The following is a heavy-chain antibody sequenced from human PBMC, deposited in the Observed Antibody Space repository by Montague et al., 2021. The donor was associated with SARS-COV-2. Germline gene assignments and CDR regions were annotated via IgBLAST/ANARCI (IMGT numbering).Heavy chain of an antibody. CDR2: IYYSGST. D-gene: IGHD6-13*01. CDR1: GGSISSYY. CDR3: AGRGVRYSSSWYSYWFDP. Sequence: SETRSLTCTVSGGSISSYYWSWIRQPPGKGLEWIGYIYYSGSTNYNPSLKSRVTIPVDTSKNQFSLKLSSVTAADTAVYYCAGRGVRYSSSWYSYWFDPWGQGTLVTVSS. J-gene: IGHJ5*02. V-gene: IGHV4-59*08.